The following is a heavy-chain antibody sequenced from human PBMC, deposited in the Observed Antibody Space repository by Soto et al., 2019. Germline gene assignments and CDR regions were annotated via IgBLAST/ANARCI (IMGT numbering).Heavy chain of an antibody. D-gene: IGHD3-22*01. CDR1: GGLFSSYP. CDR2: IIPVFQTA. J-gene: IGHJ4*02. V-gene: IGHV1-69*01. Sequence: QEQLVQSGAEVKKPGSSVKVSCKASGGLFSSYPISWVRQVPGQGLEWMGGIIPVFQTAYYTQRFQVRVTITADESTNTAYMELSSLRSEDTAIYYCARGGSGYTWFNEFWVQGTLGTFSS. CDR3: ARGGSGYTWFNEF.